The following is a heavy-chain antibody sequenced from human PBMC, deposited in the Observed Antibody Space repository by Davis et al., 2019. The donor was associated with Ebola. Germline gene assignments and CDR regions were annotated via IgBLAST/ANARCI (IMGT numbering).Heavy chain of an antibody. CDR1: GFTFSRNS. D-gene: IGHD3-10*01. CDR2: ISSSSTTI. Sequence: PGGSLRLSCVASGFTFSRNSMNWVRQAPGKGLEWVSYISSSSTTIYYADSVKGRFTISRDNAKNALYLQMDSLRDEDTAVYYWARAGMVQGVITKWDGYWGQGTLVTVSS. CDR3: ARAGMVQGVITKWDGY. J-gene: IGHJ4*02. V-gene: IGHV3-48*02.